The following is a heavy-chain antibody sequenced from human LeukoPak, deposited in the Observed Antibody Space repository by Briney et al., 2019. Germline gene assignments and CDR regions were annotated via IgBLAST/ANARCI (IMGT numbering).Heavy chain of an antibody. Sequence: GGSLRLSCAASGFTVSSNYMSWVRQAPGKGLEWVSVIHTGGTTYYSDSVKGRFTISRDNSKNTLYLQMNGLRTEDTAVYYCARGTPSYSGSQNYFDYWGQGTLVTVSS. CDR2: IHTGGTT. J-gene: IGHJ4*02. CDR1: GFTVSSNY. D-gene: IGHD6-6*01. CDR3: ARGTPSYSGSQNYFDY. V-gene: IGHV3-66*02.